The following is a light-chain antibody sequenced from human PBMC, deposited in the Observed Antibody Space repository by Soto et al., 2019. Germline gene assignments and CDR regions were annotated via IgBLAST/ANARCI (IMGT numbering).Light chain of an antibody. Sequence: EIVLTQSPGTLSLSPGERATLSCRASQSVSSSYLAWYQQKPGQAPRLLIYGASSRATGIPDRFSGSGSGTDFTLTISRLEPEDFAVYYCQQHGSSPPVTFGGGTKVESK. CDR1: QSVSSSY. CDR3: QQHGSSPPVT. V-gene: IGKV3-20*01. CDR2: GAS. J-gene: IGKJ4*01.